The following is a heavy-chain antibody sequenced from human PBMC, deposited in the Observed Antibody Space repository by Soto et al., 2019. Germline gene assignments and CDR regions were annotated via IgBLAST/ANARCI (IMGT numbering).Heavy chain of an antibody. CDR3: VTDAYSGYGNFDY. V-gene: IGHV3-23*01. J-gene: IGHJ4*02. CDR2: LSDSGGST. Sequence: EVQLLESGGGLVQPGGSLRLSCAASGFTFSSYAMTWVRQAPGKGLKWVSSLSDSGGSTYYADSVKVRYTITKDNSKNTLYLQVNSLIAEDTALYYCVTDAYSGYGNFDYWGQGTLVTVSS. D-gene: IGHD5-12*01. CDR1: GFTFSSYA.